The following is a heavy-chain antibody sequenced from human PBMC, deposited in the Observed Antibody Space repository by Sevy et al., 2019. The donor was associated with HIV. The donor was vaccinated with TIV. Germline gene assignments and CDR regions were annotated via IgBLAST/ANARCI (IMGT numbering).Heavy chain of an antibody. CDR2: IYTNANT. V-gene: IGHV4-4*07. CDR1: GGSISSNY. CDR3: AKGSSWYTWFDP. J-gene: IGHJ5*02. D-gene: IGHD6-13*01. Sequence: SETLSLTCTVSGGSISSNYWSWIRQPAGKGLEWIGRIYTNANTNYGPSLKSRVTMSLDTSKNQFSLNLSSVTAADTAVYYCAKGSSWYTWFDPWGQGTLVTVSS.